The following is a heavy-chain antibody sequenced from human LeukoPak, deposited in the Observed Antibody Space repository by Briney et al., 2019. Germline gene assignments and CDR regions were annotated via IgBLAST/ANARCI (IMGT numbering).Heavy chain of an antibody. CDR2: VNYRGSP. Sequence: SETLSLTCDVPGGSFSGYLRSWIRQSPGKGLEWIGEVNYRGSPNYNPSLESRVTISVDTSNNQLSLKLTSVTAADTALYCTRSGLTGMREYERADFYYYGMDLWGQGTAVTVFS. V-gene: IGHV4-34*07. D-gene: IGHD3-16*01. J-gene: IGHJ6*02. CDR3: RSGLTGMREYERADFYYYGMDL. CDR1: GGSFSGYL.